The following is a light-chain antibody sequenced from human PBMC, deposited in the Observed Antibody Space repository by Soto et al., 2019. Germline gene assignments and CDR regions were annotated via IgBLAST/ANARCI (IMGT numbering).Light chain of an antibody. CDR1: QGISSF. Sequence: IQLTQSPSSLSASIGDRVTITCRASQGISSFLAWYQQKPGKAPKLLIYAASTLQSGLPSRFIGSGSGTDFTLTISSLQPEDFATYYCQQLNIDSYPITFGQGTRLEIK. J-gene: IGKJ5*01. V-gene: IGKV1-9*01. CDR3: QQLNIDSYPIT. CDR2: AAS.